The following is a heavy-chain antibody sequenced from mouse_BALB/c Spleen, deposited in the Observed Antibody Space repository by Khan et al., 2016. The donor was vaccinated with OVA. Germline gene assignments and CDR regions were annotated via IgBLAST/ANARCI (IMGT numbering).Heavy chain of an antibody. V-gene: IGHV3-2*02. CDR3: ARTARIKY. CDR2: ISYSGST. J-gene: IGHJ2*01. D-gene: IGHD1-2*01. CDR1: GYSITSGYG. Sequence: EVKLLESGPGLVKPSQSLSLTCTVTGYSITSGYGWNGIRQFPGNKLEGMGYISYSGSTNYNPFLKSRISITRDTSKNQFFLQLNSVTTEDTATYYCARTARIKYWGQGTTLTVSS.